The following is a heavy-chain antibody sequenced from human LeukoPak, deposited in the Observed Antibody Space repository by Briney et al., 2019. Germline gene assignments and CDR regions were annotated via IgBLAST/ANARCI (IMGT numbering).Heavy chain of an antibody. CDR3: ASSHDYYYYMDV. V-gene: IGHV1-8*01. Sequence: ASVKVSCKASGYTFTSYDINWVRQATGQGLEWMGWMNPNSGNTGYAQKFQGRVTMTRNTSISTAYMELGSLRSEDTAVYYCASSHDYYYYMDVWGKGTTVTISS. J-gene: IGHJ6*03. CDR1: GYTFTSYD. CDR2: MNPNSGNT.